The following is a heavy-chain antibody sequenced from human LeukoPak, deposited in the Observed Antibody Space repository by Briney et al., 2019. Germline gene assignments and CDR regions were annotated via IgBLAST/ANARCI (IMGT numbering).Heavy chain of an antibody. J-gene: IGHJ4*02. CDR3: ARDPYIAAAGNVFDY. CDR2: ISAYNGNT. Sequence: ASVTVSCTASGYTFTSYGISWVRQAPGQGLEWMGWISAYNGNTNYAQKLQGRVTMTTDTSTSTAYMELRSLRSDDTAVYYCARDPYIAAAGNVFDYWGQGTLVTVSS. D-gene: IGHD6-13*01. CDR1: GYTFTSYG. V-gene: IGHV1-18*01.